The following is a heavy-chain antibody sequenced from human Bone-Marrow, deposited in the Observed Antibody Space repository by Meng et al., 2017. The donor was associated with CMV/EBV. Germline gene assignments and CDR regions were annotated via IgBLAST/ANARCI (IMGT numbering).Heavy chain of an antibody. V-gene: IGHV1-2*02. CDR1: GYTFTSYY. CDR3: ARGTSLFGVDLYYYYGMAV. Sequence: ASVKVSCKASGYTFTSYYMHWVRQAPGQGLEWMGWINPNSGGTNYAQKFQGRVTMTRDTSISTAYMELSRLRSDDTAVYYCARGTSLFGVDLYYYYGMAVWGQGTTVTVSS. CDR2: INPNSGGT. D-gene: IGHD3-3*01. J-gene: IGHJ6*02.